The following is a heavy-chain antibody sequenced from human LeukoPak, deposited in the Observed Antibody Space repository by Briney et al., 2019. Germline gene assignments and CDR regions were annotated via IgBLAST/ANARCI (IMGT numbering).Heavy chain of an antibody. CDR2: ISGSGGST. J-gene: IGHJ4*02. V-gene: IGHV3-23*01. D-gene: IGHD2-21*02. CDR1: GFTFSSYA. Sequence: GGSLRLSCAASGFTFSSYAMSWVRQAPGKGLEWVSAISGSGGSTYYADSVKGRFTISRDNSKNTLYLQMNSLRAEDTAVYYCAKALQYIVVVTASPFDYWGQGTLVTVSS. CDR3: AKALQYIVVVTASPFDY.